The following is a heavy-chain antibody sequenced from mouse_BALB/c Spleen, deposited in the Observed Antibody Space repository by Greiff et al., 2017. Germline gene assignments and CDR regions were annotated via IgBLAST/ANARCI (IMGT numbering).Heavy chain of an antibody. V-gene: IGHV14-3*02. J-gene: IGHJ2*01. CDR2: IDPANGNT. CDR3: ALDGGYSYYFDY. D-gene: IGHD3-1*01. CDR1: GFNIKDTY. Sequence: VQLQQSGAELVKPGASVKLSCTASGFNIKDTYMHWVKQRPEQGLEWIGRIDPANGNTKYDPKFQGKATITADTSSNTAYLQLSSLTSEDTAVYYCALDGGYSYYFDYWGQGTTLTVSS.